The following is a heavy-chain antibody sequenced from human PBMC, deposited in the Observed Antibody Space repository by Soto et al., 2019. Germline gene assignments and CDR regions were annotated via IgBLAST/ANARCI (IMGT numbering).Heavy chain of an antibody. CDR2: INPNSGGT. CDR3: ARDSKLLWFGADLKFYYYYGMDV. D-gene: IGHD3-10*01. V-gene: IGHV1-2*02. J-gene: IGHJ6*02. CDR1: GYTFTGYY. Sequence: VASVKVSCKASGYTFTGYYMHWVRQAPGQGLEWMGWINPNSGGTNYAQKFQGRVTMTRDTSISTAYMELSRLRSDDTAVYYCARDSKLLWFGADLKFYYYYGMDVWGQGTTVTVSS.